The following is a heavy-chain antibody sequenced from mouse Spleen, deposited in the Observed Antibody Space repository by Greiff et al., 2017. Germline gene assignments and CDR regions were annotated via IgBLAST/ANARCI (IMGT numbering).Heavy chain of an antibody. D-gene: IGHD1-2*01. Sequence: VQLQQSGAELVKPGASVKLSCTASGFNIKDTYMHWVKQRPEQGLEWIGRIDPANGNTKYDPKFQGKATITADTSSNTAYLQLSSLTSEDTAVYYCASLLRLGYFDVWGAGTTVTVSS. CDR1: GFNIKDTY. J-gene: IGHJ1*01. CDR3: ASLLRLGYFDV. CDR2: IDPANGNT. V-gene: IGHV14-3*02.